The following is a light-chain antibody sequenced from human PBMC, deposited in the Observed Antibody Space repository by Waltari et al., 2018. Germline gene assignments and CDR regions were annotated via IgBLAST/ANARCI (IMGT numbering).Light chain of an antibody. CDR2: ATS. V-gene: IGLV7-43*01. J-gene: IGLJ2*01. CDR3: LLYSGGAHL. CDR1: TGAATSGHY. Sequence: QTVVTQEPSLTVSPGGTVTRTCASSTGAATSGHYPNWFQPNPGQAPRALIYATSNKYSWTPARFSVSLLGDKAALTLSGVQPEDGADYYCLLYSGGAHLFGGGTKLTVL.